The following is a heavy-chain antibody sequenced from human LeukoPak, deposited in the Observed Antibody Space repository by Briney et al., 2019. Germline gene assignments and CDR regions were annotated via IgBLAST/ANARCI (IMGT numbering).Heavy chain of an antibody. CDR2: IRQDGGEK. D-gene: IGHD1/OR15-1a*01. CDR1: GFTFSSYW. Sequence: GGSLRLSCAVSGFTFSSYWMNWARQAPGKGLEWVASIRQDGGEKSYVDSVKGRFTISRDNTKNSVYLQMSSLRAEDTAVYYCARDGTAPGLYFDLWGQGTLVTVSS. V-gene: IGHV3-7*01. CDR3: ARDGTAPGLYFDL. J-gene: IGHJ4*01.